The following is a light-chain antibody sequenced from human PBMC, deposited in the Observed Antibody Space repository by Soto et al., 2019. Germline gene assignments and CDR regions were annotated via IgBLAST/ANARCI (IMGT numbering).Light chain of an antibody. Sequence: DMQMTLSPSTLSASVGDRGTITCRASQSITNWLAWYQQKPGKAPKLLIYDASNLEVGVPSRFSGSGSGTEFTLTFSSLQPDDFATYYCQQYHIYNTCGQGTKVDI. CDR1: QSITNW. V-gene: IGKV1-5*01. CDR2: DAS. CDR3: QQYHIYNT. J-gene: IGKJ2*01.